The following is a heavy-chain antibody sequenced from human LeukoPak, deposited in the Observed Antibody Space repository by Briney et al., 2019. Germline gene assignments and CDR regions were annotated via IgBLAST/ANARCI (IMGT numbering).Heavy chain of an antibody. Sequence: PSETLSLTCTVSGGSIRSSYYYWGWIRQPPGKGLEWIGYIFYSGSTNYNPSLKSRVTISVDTPKNQFSLRLSSVTAADTAVYYCARAYDFWSGYYSAFDYWGQGTLVTVSS. D-gene: IGHD3-3*01. V-gene: IGHV4-61*05. CDR1: GGSIRSSYYY. CDR3: ARAYDFWSGYYSAFDY. CDR2: IFYSGST. J-gene: IGHJ4*02.